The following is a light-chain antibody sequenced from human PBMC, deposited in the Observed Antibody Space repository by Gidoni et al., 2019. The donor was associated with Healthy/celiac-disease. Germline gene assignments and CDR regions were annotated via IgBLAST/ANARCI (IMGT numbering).Light chain of an antibody. CDR3: QSADSSGTYVV. V-gene: IGLV3-25*02. Sequence: SYELTQPPSVSVSPGQTARITCSGDALPKQYAYWYQQKPGQAPVLVIYKASERPSGIPERFSGSSSGTTVTLTISGVQAEDEADYYCQSADSSGTYVVFGVGTKLTVL. J-gene: IGLJ2*01. CDR2: KAS. CDR1: ALPKQY.